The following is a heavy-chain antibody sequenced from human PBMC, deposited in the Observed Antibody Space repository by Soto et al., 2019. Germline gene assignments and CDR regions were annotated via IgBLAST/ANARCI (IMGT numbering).Heavy chain of an antibody. D-gene: IGHD2-2*01. Sequence: PSETLSLTCTVSGGSISSYYWSWIRQAPGKGLDWIGYIYYSGSTKYNPSLKSRVTMSVDTSKNQFSLELNSVTAADTAVYFCARGSSTSYYYDYWGQGTLVTVSS. V-gene: IGHV4-59*01. CDR3: ARGSSTSYYYDY. CDR1: GGSISSYY. J-gene: IGHJ4*02. CDR2: IYYSGST.